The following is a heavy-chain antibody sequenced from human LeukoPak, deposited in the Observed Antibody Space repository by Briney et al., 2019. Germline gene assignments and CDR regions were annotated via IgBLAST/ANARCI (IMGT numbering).Heavy chain of an antibody. D-gene: IGHD6-19*01. V-gene: IGHV4-61*02. CDR2: IYTSGST. CDR1: GGSISSGSYY. J-gene: IGHJ4*02. Sequence: PSETLSLTCTVSGGSISSGSYYWSWIRQPAGKGLERIGRIYTSGSTNYNPSLKSRVTISVDTSKNQFSLKLSSVTAADTAVYYCARDLGSGWYVYWGQGTLVTVSS. CDR3: ARDLGSGWYVY.